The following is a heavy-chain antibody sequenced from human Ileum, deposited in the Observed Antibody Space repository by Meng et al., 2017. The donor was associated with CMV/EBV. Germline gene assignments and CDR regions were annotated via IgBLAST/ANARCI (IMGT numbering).Heavy chain of an antibody. J-gene: IGHJ4*02. CDR2: LSNTGAIT. V-gene: IGHV3-23*01. D-gene: IGHD5-12*01. CDR1: GFPFSSYA. CDR3: AGGDYGGYFH. Sequence: ESLKISCVASGFPFSSYAMSWVRQAPGRGLEWVSTLSNTGAITFYADSVKGRFAISRDNSKNTLNLQMNGLRAEDTAIYYCAGGDYGGYFHWGQGTLVTVSS.